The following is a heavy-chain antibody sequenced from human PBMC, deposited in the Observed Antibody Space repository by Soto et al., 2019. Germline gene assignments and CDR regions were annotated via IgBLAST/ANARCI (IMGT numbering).Heavy chain of an antibody. J-gene: IGHJ5*02. D-gene: IGHD3-16*01. CDR1: GFTFSSYS. CDR3: AREFGGFDP. Sequence: EVQLVESGGGLVKPGGSLRLSCAASGFTFSSYSMNWVRQAPGKGLEWVSSISSSSSYISYADSVKGRFTISRDNAKNSLYLKMNSLRAEGTAVHDCAREFGGFDPWGQGTLVTVSS. V-gene: IGHV3-21*01. CDR2: ISSSSSYI.